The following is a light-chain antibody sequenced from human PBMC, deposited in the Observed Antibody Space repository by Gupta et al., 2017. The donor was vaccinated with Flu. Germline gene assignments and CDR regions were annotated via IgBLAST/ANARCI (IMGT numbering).Light chain of an antibody. V-gene: IGKV3-20*01. J-gene: IGKJ3*01. Sequence: EIVLTQSPGSLSLSPGERAILSCRASQSVSSDYLAWYQQKPGQAPRRLIYGASSRASGIADRFSGSGSGTDFTLTISRLEPEDSAVYYCQQYGSSFIFTFGPGTKVEIK. CDR2: GAS. CDR3: QQYGSSFIFT. CDR1: QSVSSDY.